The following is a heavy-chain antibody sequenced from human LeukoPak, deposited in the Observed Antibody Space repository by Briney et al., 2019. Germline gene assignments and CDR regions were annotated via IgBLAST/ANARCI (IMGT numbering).Heavy chain of an antibody. CDR2: ISSSGSTI. D-gene: IGHD6-6*01. Sequence: PGGSLRLSCAASGFTFSDYYMSWIRQAPGKGLEWVSYISSSGSTIYYADSVKGRFTISRDNAKNSLYLQMNSLRAEDTAVYYCAKAESTSSGYYYYMDVWGKGTTVTVSS. CDR3: AKAESTSSGYYYYMDV. CDR1: GFTFSDYY. J-gene: IGHJ6*03. V-gene: IGHV3-11*04.